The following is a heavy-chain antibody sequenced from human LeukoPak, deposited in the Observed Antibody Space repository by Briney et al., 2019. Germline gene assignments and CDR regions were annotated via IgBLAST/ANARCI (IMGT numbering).Heavy chain of an antibody. J-gene: IGHJ5*02. CDR1: GYTFTGYY. CDR2: INSNSGGT. D-gene: IGHD2-15*01. CDR3: ARDKLVVVAEKLNWFDP. Sequence: GASVKVSCKASGYTFTGYYMHWVRQAPGQGLEWMGWINSNSGGTNYAQKFQGRVTMTRDTSISTAYMELSRLRSDDTAVYYCARDKLVVVAEKLNWFDPWGQGTLVTVSS. V-gene: IGHV1-2*02.